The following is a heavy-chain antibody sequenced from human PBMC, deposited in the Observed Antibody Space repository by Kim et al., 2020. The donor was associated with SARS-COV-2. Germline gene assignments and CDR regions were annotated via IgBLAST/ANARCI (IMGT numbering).Heavy chain of an antibody. V-gene: IGHV3-30*18. CDR2: ISYGGSNK. CDR1: GFTFSSYG. J-gene: IGHJ4*02. CDR3: AKDIGTYCGGDCYPFGY. Sequence: GGSLRLSCAASGFTFSSYGMHWVRQAPGKGLEWVAVISYGGSNKYYADSVKGRFTISRDNSKNTLYLQMNSLRAEDTAVYYCAKDIGTYCGGDCYPFGYWGQGTLVTVSS. D-gene: IGHD2-21*02.